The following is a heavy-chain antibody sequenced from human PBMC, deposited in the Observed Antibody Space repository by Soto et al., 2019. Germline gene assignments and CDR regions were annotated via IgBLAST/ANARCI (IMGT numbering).Heavy chain of an antibody. CDR1: GGSVSSGSYY. V-gene: IGHV4-61*01. J-gene: IGHJ6*01. D-gene: IGHD6-19*01. CDR2: IYYSGST. CDR3: ARGIEGWYQGRYYYGMDV. Sequence: QVHLQESGPGLVKPSETLSLTCTVSGGSVSSGSYYWSWIRQPPGKGLEWIGYIYYSGSTNYNPSLKSRVTISVDTSKNQFSLKLSSVTAADTAVYYCARGIEGWYQGRYYYGMDVW.